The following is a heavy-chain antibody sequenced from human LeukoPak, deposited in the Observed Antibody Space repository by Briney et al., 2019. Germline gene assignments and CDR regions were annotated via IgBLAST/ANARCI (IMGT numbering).Heavy chain of an antibody. CDR2: IYYSGST. J-gene: IGHJ3*02. CDR3: ATYCSGGSCYSLDAFDI. V-gene: IGHV4-39*07. Sequence: SETLSLTCTVSGGSINSSSYYWGWIRQPPGKGLEWIGSIYYSGSTYYNPSLKSRVTISVDTSKNQFSLKLSSVTAADTAVYYCATYCSGGSCYSLDAFDIWGQGTMVTVSS. CDR1: GGSINSSSYY. D-gene: IGHD2-15*01.